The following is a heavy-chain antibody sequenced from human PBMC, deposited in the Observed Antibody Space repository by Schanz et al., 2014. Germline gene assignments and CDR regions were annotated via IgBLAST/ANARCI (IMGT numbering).Heavy chain of an antibody. J-gene: IGHJ4*02. Sequence: HVQLVQSGGGVVQPGGSLRLSCAASGFTFTSYSMHWVRQAPGRGLEWVAFIRYDGSSKYYADSMRGRITISRDDSKKKSEEKRKRWRKEEKGGYYCAKEDRNHNSDYVYWGQGTLVNASS. CDR2: IRYDGSSK. D-gene: IGHD3-22*01. V-gene: IGHV3-30*02. CDR3: AKEDRNHNSDYVY. CDR1: GFTFTSYS.